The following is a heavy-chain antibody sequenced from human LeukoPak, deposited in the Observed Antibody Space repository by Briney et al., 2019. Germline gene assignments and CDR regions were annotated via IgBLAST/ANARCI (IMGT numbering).Heavy chain of an antibody. CDR3: ATLLWFGELSRGMDV. D-gene: IGHD3-10*01. V-gene: IGHV1-24*01. Sequence: EASVTVSCKVSGYTLTELSMHWVRQAPGKGLEWMGGFDPEDGETIYAQKFQGIVTMTEDTSTDTAYMELSSLRSEDTAVYYCATLLWFGELSRGMDVWGQGTTVTVSS. CDR2: FDPEDGET. CDR1: GYTLTELS. J-gene: IGHJ6*02.